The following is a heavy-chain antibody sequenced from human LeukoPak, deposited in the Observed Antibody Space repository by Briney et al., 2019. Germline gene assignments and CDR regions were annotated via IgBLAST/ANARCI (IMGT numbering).Heavy chain of an antibody. CDR1: GYTFTSYG. V-gene: IGHV1-18*01. Sequence: ASVKVSCKASGYTFTSYGISWVRQAPGQGLEWMGWISAYNGNTNYAQKLQGRVTMTTDTSTSTAYMELRSLRSDDTAVYYCARGYYDFWSGYSPVGMDVWGQGTTVTVSS. CDR3: ARGYYDFWSGYSPVGMDV. CDR2: ISAYNGNT. D-gene: IGHD3-3*01. J-gene: IGHJ6*02.